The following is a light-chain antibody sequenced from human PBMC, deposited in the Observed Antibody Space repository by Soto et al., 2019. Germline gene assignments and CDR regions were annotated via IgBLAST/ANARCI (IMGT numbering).Light chain of an antibody. CDR1: STDVGGFNY. J-gene: IGLJ1*01. V-gene: IGLV2-14*01. CDR3: TSYSSGSTPYV. Sequence: QSALTQPASVSGSPGQSITISCTGTSTDVGGFNYVSWFQHHPGKAPKLIIYQVSYRPSGVSNRFSGSKSVNTASLTISGLQAEDEADYYCTSYSSGSTPYVFGTGTKVTVL. CDR2: QVS.